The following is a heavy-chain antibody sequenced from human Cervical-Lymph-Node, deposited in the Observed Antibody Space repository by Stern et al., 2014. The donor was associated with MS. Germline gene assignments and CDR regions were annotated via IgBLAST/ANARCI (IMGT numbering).Heavy chain of an antibody. Sequence: VHLEESGAEVKKPGSSVKVSCKASGDIFSNFDISWVRQAPGQGLEWMGGITPLFGTTNYAQRFQGRVTFTADESTNTVYMELSSLRADDTAVFYCARHQEGIAAYWGQGTLVTVSS. J-gene: IGHJ4*02. D-gene: IGHD6-13*01. CDR2: ITPLFGTT. CDR3: ARHQEGIAAY. CDR1: GDIFSNFD. V-gene: IGHV1-69*01.